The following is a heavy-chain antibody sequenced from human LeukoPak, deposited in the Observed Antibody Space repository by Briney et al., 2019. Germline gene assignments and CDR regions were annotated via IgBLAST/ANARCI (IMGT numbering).Heavy chain of an antibody. D-gene: IGHD6-13*01. CDR3: AKATGAVYSSSWCDY. J-gene: IGHJ4*02. Sequence: PGGSLRLSCAASGFTFDDYGMHWVRQAPGKGPEWVSGISWNSGSIGYADSVKGRFTISRDNAKNSLYLQMNSLRAEDTALYYCAKATGAVYSSSWCDYWGQGTLVTVSS. V-gene: IGHV3-9*01. CDR1: GFTFDDYG. CDR2: ISWNSGSI.